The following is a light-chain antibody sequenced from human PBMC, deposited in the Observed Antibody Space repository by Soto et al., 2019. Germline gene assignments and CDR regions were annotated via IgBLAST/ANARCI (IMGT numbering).Light chain of an antibody. CDR1: QSISSW. CDR3: QQYNTYSRT. CDR2: DAS. Sequence: DIHMTQSPSILSAFVGDRVTITCRASQSISSWLAWYQQKPGKAPKLLIYDASTLQSGAPSRFSGSGFGTEFSLTISSLQPDDCATCYCQQYNTYSRTVGQGTKVDIK. J-gene: IGKJ1*01. V-gene: IGKV1-5*01.